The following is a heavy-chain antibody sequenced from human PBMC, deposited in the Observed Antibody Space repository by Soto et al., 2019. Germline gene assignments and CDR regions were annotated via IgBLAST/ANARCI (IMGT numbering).Heavy chain of an antibody. V-gene: IGHV1-46*03. CDR2: INPSGGST. D-gene: IGHD5-12*01. J-gene: IGHJ6*02. Sequence: ASVKVSCKASGYTFTSYYMHWVRQAPGQGLEWMGIINPSGGSTSYAQKFQGRVTMTRDTSTSTVYMELSSLRSEDTAVYYCARDSHRNEGYSGYERLSYYYYYGVDVWGQGTTVTVSS. CDR3: ARDSHRNEGYSGYERLSYYYYYGVDV. CDR1: GYTFTSYY.